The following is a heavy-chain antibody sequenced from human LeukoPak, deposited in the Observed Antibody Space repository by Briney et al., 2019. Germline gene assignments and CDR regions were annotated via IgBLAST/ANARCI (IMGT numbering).Heavy chain of an antibody. Sequence: GGSLRLSCAASGFTFSSYWMHWVRQAPGKGLVWVSRINSDGSSTSYADSVKGRFTISRDNAKNTLYLQMNSLRAEDTAVYYCARRMSGCYGMDVWGQGTTVTVSS. CDR2: INSDGSST. CDR3: ARRMSGCYGMDV. J-gene: IGHJ6*02. CDR1: GFTFSSYW. V-gene: IGHV3-74*01. D-gene: IGHD3-10*01.